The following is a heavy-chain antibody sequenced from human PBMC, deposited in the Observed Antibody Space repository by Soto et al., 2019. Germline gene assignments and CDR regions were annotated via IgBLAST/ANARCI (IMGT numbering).Heavy chain of an antibody. Sequence: GGSLRLSCAASGFTFSSYAIPWVRQAPGKGLEWVAVISYDGSNKYYADSVKGRFAISRDNSKNTLYLQMNSLRAEDTAVYYLASGSIAARAQLGYCNNGVCYTYLNGGYCDLMDFWGQGTTVTVSS. V-gene: IGHV3-30*09. D-gene: IGHD2-8*01. CDR3: ASGSIAARAQLGYCNNGVCYTYLNGGYCDLMDF. CDR2: ISYDGSNK. J-gene: IGHJ6*02. CDR1: GFTFSSYA.